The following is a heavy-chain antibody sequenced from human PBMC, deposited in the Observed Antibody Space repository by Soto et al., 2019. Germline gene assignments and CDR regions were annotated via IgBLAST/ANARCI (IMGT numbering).Heavy chain of an antibody. CDR3: ARHGSN. V-gene: IGHV4-39*01. CDR2: IYYSGIT. CDR1: GVSISNSSYY. Sequence: KPSETLSLTCTVSGVSISNSSYYWGWIRRPPGKGLEWIGTIYYSGITYYNPSLKSRFTISVDTSKNQFSLKLTSVTAADTAVYYCARHGSNWGQGTLVTVSS. J-gene: IGHJ4*02.